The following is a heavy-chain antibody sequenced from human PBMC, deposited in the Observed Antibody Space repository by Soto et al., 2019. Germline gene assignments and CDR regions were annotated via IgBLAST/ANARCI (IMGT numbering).Heavy chain of an antibody. CDR2: ITYDGSNK. CDR1: GFTFSTYG. Sequence: QVPLVESGGGVVQPGRSLRLSCAASGFTFSTYGMHWVRQAPGKGLEWVAVITYDGSNKNYADSVEGRFTISRDNSKNTLYLQMNSLRAEDTPVYYCAKDPNPNSGSLNWFDPWGQGTLVTVSS. J-gene: IGHJ5*02. V-gene: IGHV3-30*18. CDR3: AKDPNPNSGSLNWFDP. D-gene: IGHD1-26*01.